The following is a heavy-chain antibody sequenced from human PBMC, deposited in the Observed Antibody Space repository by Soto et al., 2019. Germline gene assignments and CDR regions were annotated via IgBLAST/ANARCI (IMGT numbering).Heavy chain of an antibody. V-gene: IGHV1-69*12. CDR1: GGTFSSYA. CDR2: IIPIFGTA. Sequence: QVQLVQSGAEVKKPGSSVQVSCKASGGTFSSYAISWVRQAPGQGLERMGGIIPIFGTANYAQKFQGRVTITADESTSTAYMELSSLRSEDTAVYYCARDDVDTAMPYGMDVWGQGTTVTVSS. J-gene: IGHJ6*02. D-gene: IGHD5-18*01. CDR3: ARDDVDTAMPYGMDV.